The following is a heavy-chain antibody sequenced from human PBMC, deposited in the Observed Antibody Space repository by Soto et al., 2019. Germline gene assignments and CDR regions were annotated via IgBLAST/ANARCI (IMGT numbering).Heavy chain of an antibody. V-gene: IGHV4-31*03. CDR1: GGSISSGGNY. J-gene: IGHJ5*02. D-gene: IGHD1-26*01. Sequence: QVQLQESGPGLVKPSQTLSLTCTVSGGSISSGGNYWSWIRQHPGKGLEWIGYIYYSGSTYYNPSLKSRVSMSVDTSKNQFSLKLSSVTAADTAVYYCARDQTPTAVGSFDPWGQGTLVTVSS. CDR2: IYYSGST. CDR3: ARDQTPTAVGSFDP.